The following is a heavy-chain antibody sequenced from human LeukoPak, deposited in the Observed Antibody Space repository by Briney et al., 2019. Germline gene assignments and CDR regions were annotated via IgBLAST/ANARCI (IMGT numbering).Heavy chain of an antibody. CDR2: INHSGST. J-gene: IGHJ4*02. CDR3: ARPIYSSGWDFDY. CDR1: GGSFSGYY. Sequence: SETLSLTCAVYGGSFSGYYWSWIRQPPVKGLEWIGEINHSGSTNYNPSLKSRVTISVDTSKNQFSLKLSSVTAADTAVYYCARPIYSSGWDFDYWGQGTLVTVSS. D-gene: IGHD6-19*01. V-gene: IGHV4-34*01.